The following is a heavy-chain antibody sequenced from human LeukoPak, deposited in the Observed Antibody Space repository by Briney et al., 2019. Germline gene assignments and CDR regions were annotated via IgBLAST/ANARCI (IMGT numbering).Heavy chain of an antibody. CDR2: TYYRSKWYN. V-gene: IGHV6-1*01. D-gene: IGHD3-10*01. J-gene: IGHJ4*02. CDR3: ARDVDYYGSGNYYSPTLAD. CDR1: GDSVSSNSAA. Sequence: SQTLSLTCAISGDSVSSNSAAWNWIRQSPSRGLEWLGRTYYRSKWYNDYAVSVKSRITINPDTSKNQFSLQLNSVTPEDTAVYYCARDVDYYGSGNYYSPTLADWGQGTLVTVSS.